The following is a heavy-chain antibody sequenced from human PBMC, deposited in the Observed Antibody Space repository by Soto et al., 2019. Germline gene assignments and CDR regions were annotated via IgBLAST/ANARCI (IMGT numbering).Heavy chain of an antibody. J-gene: IGHJ6*03. V-gene: IGHV1-8*01. CDR2: MNPNSGNT. D-gene: IGHD6-19*01. CDR3: AIAGFIPVAPHYYYMDV. CDR1: GYTFTSYD. Sequence: QVQLVQSGAEVKKPGASVKVSCKASGYTFTSYDINWVRQATGQGLEWMGWMNPNSGNTGYAQKCQGRVTMTRNTSISTAYMELSSLRSEDTAVYYCAIAGFIPVAPHYYYMDVWGKGTTVTVSS.